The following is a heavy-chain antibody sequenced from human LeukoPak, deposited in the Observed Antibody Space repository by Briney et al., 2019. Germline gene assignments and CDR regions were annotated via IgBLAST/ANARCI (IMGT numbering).Heavy chain of an antibody. V-gene: IGHV1-69*04. CDR1: GVTLTTYG. CDR2: IIPILGVA. J-gene: IGHJ4*02. Sequence: SVKVSCKASGVTLTTYGISWLRQAPGQGLEWMGTIIPILGVANCVQKFQDRLTITADKSTSTAYMELRSLRSEDTAVYYCAGPSYCTGGGCLYFFDYWGQGTLVTVTS. D-gene: IGHD2-15*01. CDR3: AGPSYCTGGGCLYFFDY.